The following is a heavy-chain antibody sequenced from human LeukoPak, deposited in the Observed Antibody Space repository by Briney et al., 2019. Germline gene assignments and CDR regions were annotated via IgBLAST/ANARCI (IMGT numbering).Heavy chain of an antibody. CDR3: VRDLT. J-gene: IGHJ5*02. Sequence: GGSLRLSCAASGFTFSNNCMSWVRQAPGKGLEWVSVIYSDGTAYYADSVKGRFTISRDNSKRTLYLQMNSLRADDTAVYYCVRDLTWGQGTLVTVSS. CDR2: IYSDGTA. V-gene: IGHV3-53*01. CDR1: GFTFSNNC.